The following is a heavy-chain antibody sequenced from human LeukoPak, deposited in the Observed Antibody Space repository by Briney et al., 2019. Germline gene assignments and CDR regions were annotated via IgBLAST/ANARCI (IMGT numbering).Heavy chain of an antibody. D-gene: IGHD2-21*02. CDR1: GFTFSEYY. J-gene: IGHJ4*02. CDR2: ISSSGSTI. Sequence: GGSLRLSCAASGFTFSEYYMSWIRQAPGKGLEWVSYISSSGSTIYYADSVKGRFTISRDNAKNSLYLQTNSLRAEDTAVYYCARDRANGDYYFDYWGQRTLVTVSS. V-gene: IGHV3-11*04. CDR3: ARDRANGDYYFDY.